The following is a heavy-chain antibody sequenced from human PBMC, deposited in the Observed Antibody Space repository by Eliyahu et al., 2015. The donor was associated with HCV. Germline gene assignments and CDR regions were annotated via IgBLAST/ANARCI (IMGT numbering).Heavy chain of an antibody. V-gene: IGHV3-66*01. J-gene: IGHJ4*02. Sequence: EVQLVESGGGLVQPGGSLRLSCAASGFTVSSNYMSWVRQAPGKGLEWVSVFYWRGSTYYADSVKGRFTISRDNSKNTLYLQMNSLRAEDTAVYYCARDGGWNLTSWWGQGTLVTVSS. D-gene: IGHD6-19*01. CDR1: GFTVSSNY. CDR3: ARDGGWNLTSW. CDR2: FYWRGST.